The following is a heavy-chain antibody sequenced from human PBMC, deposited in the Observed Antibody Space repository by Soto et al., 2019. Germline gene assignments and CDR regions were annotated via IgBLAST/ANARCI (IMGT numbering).Heavy chain of an antibody. J-gene: IGHJ3*02. Sequence: SETLSLTCTVSGGSISSYYLSWIRQPPGKGLEWIGYIYYSGSTNYNPSLKSRVTISVDTSKNQFSLKLSSVTAADTAVYYCARDRGLTYYYDSSGPLRGAFDIWGQGTMVTVSS. D-gene: IGHD3-22*01. CDR2: IYYSGST. CDR1: GGSISSYY. CDR3: ARDRGLTYYYDSSGPLRGAFDI. V-gene: IGHV4-59*01.